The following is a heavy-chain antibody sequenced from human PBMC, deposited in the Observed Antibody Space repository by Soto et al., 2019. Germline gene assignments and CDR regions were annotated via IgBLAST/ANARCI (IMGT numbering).Heavy chain of an antibody. J-gene: IGHJ4*02. CDR1: GFTFSSYA. CDR3: AKENGYSSSWFEFDY. D-gene: IGHD6-13*01. V-gene: IGHV3-23*01. CDR2: ISGSGGST. Sequence: EVQLLESGGGLVQPGGSLRLSCAASGFTFSSYAMSWVRQAPGKGLEWVSAISGSGGSTYYADSGKGRFTISRDNSKNTLYLQMNSRRAEDTAVYYCAKENGYSSSWFEFDYWGQGTLVTVSS.